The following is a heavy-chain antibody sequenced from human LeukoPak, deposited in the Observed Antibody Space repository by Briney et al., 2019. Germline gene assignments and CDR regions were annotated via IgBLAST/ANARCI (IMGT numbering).Heavy chain of an antibody. CDR1: GYTFTSYG. J-gene: IGHJ3*02. CDR3: ARDQTAVANDAFDI. V-gene: IGHV1-69*13. Sequence: SVKVSCKASGYTFTSYGISWVRQAPGQGLEWMGGIIPIFGTANYAQKFQGRVTITADESTSTAYMELSSLRSEDTAVYYCARDQTAVANDAFDIWGQGTMVTVSS. D-gene: IGHD6-19*01. CDR2: IIPIFGTA.